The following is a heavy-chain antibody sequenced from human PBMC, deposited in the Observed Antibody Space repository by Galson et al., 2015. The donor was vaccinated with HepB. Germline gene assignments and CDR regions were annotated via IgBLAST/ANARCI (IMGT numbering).Heavy chain of an antibody. CDR1: GFTFSGSA. Sequence: SLRLSCAASGFTFSGSAMHWVRQASGRGLEWVGRIGSKANSYATAYTASVKGRFTISRDDSKNTAYMQMNSLKTEDTAVYYCTRLGDLSGYSSLWGQGTLVTVSS. D-gene: IGHD6-13*01. CDR2: IGSKANSYAT. V-gene: IGHV3-73*01. J-gene: IGHJ4*02. CDR3: TRLGDLSGYSSL.